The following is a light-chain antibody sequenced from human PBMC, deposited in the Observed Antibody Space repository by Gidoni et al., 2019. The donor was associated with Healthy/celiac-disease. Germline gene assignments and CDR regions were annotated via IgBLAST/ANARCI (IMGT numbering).Light chain of an antibody. V-gene: IGKV1-5*03. J-gene: IGKJ1*01. Sequence: DIQMTQSPSTLSASVGDRVTITCRASQSISSWLAWYQQKPGKAPKLLIYKASSLESGVPSRFSGSGSWTEFTLTISSLQPDDFATYYCQQYNSYSWTFGQGIKVEIK. CDR1: QSISSW. CDR3: QQYNSYSWT. CDR2: KAS.